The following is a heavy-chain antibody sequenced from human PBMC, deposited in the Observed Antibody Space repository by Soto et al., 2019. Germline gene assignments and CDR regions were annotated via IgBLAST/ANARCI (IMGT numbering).Heavy chain of an antibody. CDR1: GYSFTSYW. Sequence: PGESLKISCKGSGYSFTSYWIGWVRQMPGKGLEWMGIIYPGDSDTRYSPSFQGQVTISADKSISTVYLQWSSLKASDTAMYYCARLKKGSGSYYYYYGMDVWGQGTTVTVSS. D-gene: IGHD3-10*01. J-gene: IGHJ6*02. CDR2: IYPGDSDT. V-gene: IGHV5-51*01. CDR3: ARLKKGSGSYYYYYGMDV.